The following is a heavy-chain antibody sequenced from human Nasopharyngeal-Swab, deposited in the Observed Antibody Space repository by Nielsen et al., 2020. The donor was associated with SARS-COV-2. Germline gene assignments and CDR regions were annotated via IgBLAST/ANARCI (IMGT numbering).Heavy chain of an antibody. Sequence: SVKVSCKASGGTFSSYAISWVRQAPGQGLEWMGGIIPIFGTANYAQKFQGRVTITADESTSTAYMELSSLRSEDTAVYYCAREGNYYGSGSPLDYWGQGTLVTVSS. CDR3: AREGNYYGSGSPLDY. V-gene: IGHV1-69*13. CDR2: IIPIFGTA. J-gene: IGHJ4*02. D-gene: IGHD3-10*01. CDR1: GGTFSSYA.